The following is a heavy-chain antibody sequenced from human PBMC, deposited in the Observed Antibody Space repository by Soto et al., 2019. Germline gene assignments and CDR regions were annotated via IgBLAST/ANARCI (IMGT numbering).Heavy chain of an antibody. CDR3: AITTYYYDSSGYYRWFDP. CDR2: IYPGDSDT. Sequence: PGESLKISCKGSGYSFTSYWIGWVRQMPGKGLEWVGIIYPGDSDTRYSPSFQGQVTISADKSISTAYLQWSSLKASDTAMYYCAITTYYYDSSGYYRWFDPWGQGTLVTVSS. J-gene: IGHJ5*02. V-gene: IGHV5-51*01. D-gene: IGHD3-22*01. CDR1: GYSFTSYW.